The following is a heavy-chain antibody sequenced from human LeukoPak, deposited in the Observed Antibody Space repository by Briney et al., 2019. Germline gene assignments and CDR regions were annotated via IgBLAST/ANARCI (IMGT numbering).Heavy chain of an antibody. J-gene: IGHJ4*02. V-gene: IGHV5-51*01. CDR1: GYSFTSYW. Sequence: GESLKISCKGSGYSFTSYWIGWVRQMPGKGLEWMGIIYPGDSDTRYSPSFQGQVTISADKSISTAYLQWSSLKASDTAMYYCARHKRYSSGWYGVPADYWGRGTLVTVSS. D-gene: IGHD6-19*01. CDR3: ARHKRYSSGWYGVPADY. CDR2: IYPGDSDT.